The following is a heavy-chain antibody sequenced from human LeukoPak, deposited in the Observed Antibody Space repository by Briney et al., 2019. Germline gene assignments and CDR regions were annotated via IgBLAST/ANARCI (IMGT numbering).Heavy chain of an antibody. Sequence: GGSLRLSCAASGFTFSSYSMNRVRQAPGKGLEWVSSISSSSSYIYYADSVKGRFTISRDNAKNSLYLQMNSLRAGDTAVYYCARDGVLWFGELKKYYFDYWGQGTLVTVSS. CDR2: ISSSSSYI. CDR3: ARDGVLWFGELKKYYFDY. CDR1: GFTFSSYS. V-gene: IGHV3-21*01. J-gene: IGHJ4*02. D-gene: IGHD3-10*01.